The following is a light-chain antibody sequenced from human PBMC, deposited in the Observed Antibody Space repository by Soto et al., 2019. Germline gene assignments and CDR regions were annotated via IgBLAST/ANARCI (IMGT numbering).Light chain of an antibody. Sequence: LTQPPSVSESPGKTVTISCTRSSGNIAYNYVQWYQQRPGSAPTTVIYEDHQRPSGVPDRFSGSIDSSSNSASLTISGLTTEDEADYYCQSYDSSNRVFGGGTKLTVL. CDR1: SGNIAYNY. V-gene: IGLV6-57*04. CDR2: EDH. CDR3: QSYDSSNRV. J-gene: IGLJ2*01.